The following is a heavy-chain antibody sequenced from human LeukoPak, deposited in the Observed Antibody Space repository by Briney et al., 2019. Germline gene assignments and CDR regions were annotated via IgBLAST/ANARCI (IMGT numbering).Heavy chain of an antibody. V-gene: IGHV4-59*02. CDR1: GGSVSDYY. J-gene: IGHJ4*02. CDR3: ASRKLGNDY. CDR2: IYHTGST. Sequence: SETLTLTCTISGGSVSDYYWSWIRQSPGKGLEWIGYIYHTGSTSYSPSLKSRVTISADTSQNQFSLKLSSVTAADTAVYYCASRKLGNDYWGQGTLVTVSS. D-gene: IGHD7-27*01.